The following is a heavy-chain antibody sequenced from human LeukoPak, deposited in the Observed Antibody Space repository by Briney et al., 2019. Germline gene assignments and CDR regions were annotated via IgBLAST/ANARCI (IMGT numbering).Heavy chain of an antibody. J-gene: IGHJ3*02. Sequence: SETLSLTCTVSGDSISSSSYYWGWIRQTPGKGLEWIGTIYYSGSTYYNPSLKSRVTISVDTSKNQFSLKLSSVTAADTAVYYCASVSGYYRSDAFDIWGQGTMVTVSS. CDR2: IYYSGST. D-gene: IGHD3-22*01. V-gene: IGHV4-39*07. CDR3: ASVSGYYRSDAFDI. CDR1: GDSISSSSYY.